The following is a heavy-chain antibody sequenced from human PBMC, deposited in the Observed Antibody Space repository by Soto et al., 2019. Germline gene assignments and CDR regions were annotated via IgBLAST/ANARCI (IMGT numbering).Heavy chain of an antibody. CDR2: IYYSGST. J-gene: IGHJ6*03. D-gene: IGHD6-6*01. CDR3: AGANGIAAPMDV. CDR1: GGSISSYY. V-gene: IGHV4-59*01. Sequence: SETLSLTCTVSGGSISSYYWSWIRQPPGKGLEWIGYIYYSGSTNYNPSLKSRVTISVDTSKNQFSLKLSSVTAADTAVYYCAGANGIAAPMDVWGKGTTVTVSS.